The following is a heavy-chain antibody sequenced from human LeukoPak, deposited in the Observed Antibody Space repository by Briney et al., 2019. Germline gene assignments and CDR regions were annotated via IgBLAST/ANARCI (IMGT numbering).Heavy chain of an antibody. V-gene: IGHV4-59*08. D-gene: IGHD4-4*01. CDR3: ARHPFQYPFDH. J-gene: IGHJ5*02. CDR2: IYHSGHT. Sequence: SETLSLTCTVSGASVSSDYWSWIRQSPGKGLEWIGYIYHSGHTMSNPSLKSRVSLSLDTSDNQFSLKLSSVTAADTAVYYCARHPFQYPFDHWGQGTVVSVSS. CDR1: GASVSSDY.